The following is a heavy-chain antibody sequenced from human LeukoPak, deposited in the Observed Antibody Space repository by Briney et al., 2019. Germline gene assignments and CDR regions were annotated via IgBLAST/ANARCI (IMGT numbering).Heavy chain of an antibody. CDR1: GGSISSGGYS. Sequence: SETLSLTCAVSGGSISSGGYSWSWIRQPPGKGLEWIANIHHSGSTFYNPSLKSRVTVSVDRSKNQFSLNLSPMTAADTAVYYCARVVVTYAAFYFDYWGQGTLVTVSS. CDR3: ARVVVTYAAFYFDY. V-gene: IGHV4-30-2*01. J-gene: IGHJ4*02. CDR2: IHHSGST. D-gene: IGHD2-21*02.